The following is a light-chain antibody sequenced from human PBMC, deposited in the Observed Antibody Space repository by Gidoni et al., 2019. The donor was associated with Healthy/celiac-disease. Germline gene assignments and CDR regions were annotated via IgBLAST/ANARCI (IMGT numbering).Light chain of an antibody. CDR2: GAS. Sequence: EIVLTQSPGTLSLSPGERATLSCRASQSVSSSYLAWYQQKPGQAPRLLIDGASSRATGIPDRFSGSGSGTDFTLTISRLEPEDFAVDYCQQYGSSPETFGQGTKVEIK. V-gene: IGKV3-20*01. J-gene: IGKJ1*01. CDR3: QQYGSSPET. CDR1: QSVSSSY.